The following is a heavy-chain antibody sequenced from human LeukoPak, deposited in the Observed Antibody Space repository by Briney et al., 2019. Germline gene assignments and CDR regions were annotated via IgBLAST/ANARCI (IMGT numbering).Heavy chain of an antibody. CDR2: ISSSSSTI. CDR1: GFTFGSYS. D-gene: IGHD2-15*01. V-gene: IGHV3-48*01. CDR3: ARDPRTSSSPAFDY. J-gene: IGHJ4*02. Sequence: PGGSLRLSCAASGFTFGSYSMNWVRQAPGKGLEWVSYISSSSSTIYYADSVKGRFTISRDNAKNSLYLQMNSLRAEDTAVYYCARDPRTSSSPAFDYWGQGTLVTVSS.